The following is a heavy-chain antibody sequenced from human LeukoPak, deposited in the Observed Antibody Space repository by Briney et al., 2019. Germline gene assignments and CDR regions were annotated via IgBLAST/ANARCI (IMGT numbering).Heavy chain of an antibody. D-gene: IGHD3-10*01. Sequence: GGSLRLSCAASGFTFSSYAMSWVRQAPGKGLEWVSAISGSGGSTYYADSVKGRFTISRDNSKNTLYLQMNSLRDGDTAVYYCAKDRAYGSGNNDYWGQGTLVTVSS. V-gene: IGHV3-23*01. CDR1: GFTFSSYA. CDR3: AKDRAYGSGNNDY. CDR2: ISGSGGST. J-gene: IGHJ4*02.